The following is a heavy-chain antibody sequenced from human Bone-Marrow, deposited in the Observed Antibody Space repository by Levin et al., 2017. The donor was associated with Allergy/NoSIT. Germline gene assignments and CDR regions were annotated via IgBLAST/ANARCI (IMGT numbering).Heavy chain of an antibody. J-gene: IGHJ4*02. CDR1: AYTFTAYY. V-gene: IGHV1-2*06. Sequence: GESLKISCKASAYTFTAYYMHWVRQAPGQGLEWMGRINPGTGGASYAQKFQGRVTVTRDTSLNIVYLDLSGLTSDDTALYYCARGPGSLTCLLDYWGQGTLVTVSP. CDR2: INPGTGGA. CDR3: ARGPGSLTCLLDY.